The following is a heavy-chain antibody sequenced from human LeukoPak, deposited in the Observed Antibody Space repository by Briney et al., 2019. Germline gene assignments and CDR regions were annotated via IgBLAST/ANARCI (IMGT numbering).Heavy chain of an antibody. CDR1: GGSISSYY. CDR3: ARLPLIATTRGGFDP. Sequence: SETLSLTCTVSGGSISSYYWSWIRQPPGKGLEWIGYIYYSGSTNYNPSLKSRVTISVDTSKNQFSLKLSSVTAADTAVYYCARLPLIATTRGGFDPWGQGTLVTVSS. V-gene: IGHV4-59*01. J-gene: IGHJ5*02. CDR2: IYYSGST. D-gene: IGHD1-14*01.